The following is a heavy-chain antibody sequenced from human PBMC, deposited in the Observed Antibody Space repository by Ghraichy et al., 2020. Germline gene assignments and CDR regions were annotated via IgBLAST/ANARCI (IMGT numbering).Heavy chain of an antibody. CDR1: GFTFNRYW. J-gene: IGHJ3*01. Sequence: GESLNISCTASGFTFNRYWMAWVRQAPGKGLEWVANIKYDEIETYYVDSVKGRFTISRDNAKNSLFLQMNNVRAGDTAVYYCARDTVEVPAGNAFDLWGRGTMVTVSS. CDR3: ARDTVEVPAGNAFDL. CDR2: IKYDEIET. D-gene: IGHD2-2*01. V-gene: IGHV3-7*03.